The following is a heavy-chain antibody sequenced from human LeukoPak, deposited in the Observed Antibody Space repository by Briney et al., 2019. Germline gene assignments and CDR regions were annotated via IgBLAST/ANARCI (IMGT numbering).Heavy chain of an antibody. D-gene: IGHD6-13*01. CDR3: AKDPLGYSSSWYNWFDP. CDR2: ISYDGSNK. V-gene: IGHV3-30*18. CDR1: GFTFSSYG. J-gene: IGHJ5*02. Sequence: GGSLRLSCAASGFTFSSYGMHWVRQAPGKGLEWVAVISYDGSNKYYADSVKGRFTISRDNSKNTLYLQMNSLRAEDTAVYYCAKDPLGYSSSWYNWFDPWGQGTLVTVSS.